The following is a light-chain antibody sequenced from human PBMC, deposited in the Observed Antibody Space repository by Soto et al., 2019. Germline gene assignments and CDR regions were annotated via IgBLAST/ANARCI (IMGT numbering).Light chain of an antibody. Sequence: VMTQSPGTLSLSPGERATLSCRASQSVSSSYLAWYQQKPGQAPRLLIYGASSRATGIPDRFSGSGSGTDFTLTISRLQPEDFAVYYCQQYASSPLTFGGGTKVDIK. V-gene: IGKV3-20*01. CDR1: QSVSSSY. CDR3: QQYASSPLT. CDR2: GAS. J-gene: IGKJ4*01.